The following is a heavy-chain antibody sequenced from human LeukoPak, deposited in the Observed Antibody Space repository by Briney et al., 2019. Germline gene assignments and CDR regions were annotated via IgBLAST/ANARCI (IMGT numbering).Heavy chain of an antibody. CDR2: IYYSGST. V-gene: IGHV4-59*01. CDR3: AREDAQEGNSAFDI. Sequence: SETLSLTCTVSGGSIRSYYWSWIRQPPGKGLEWIGYIYYSGSTNYNPSLKSRVTISVDTSKNQFSLKLSSVTAADTAVYYCAREDAQEGNSAFDIWGQGTMVTVS. D-gene: IGHD2-2*01. CDR1: GGSIRSYY. J-gene: IGHJ3*02.